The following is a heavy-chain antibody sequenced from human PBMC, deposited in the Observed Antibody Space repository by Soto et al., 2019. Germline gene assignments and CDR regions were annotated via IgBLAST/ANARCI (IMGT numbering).Heavy chain of an antibody. CDR1: GFSFSSYA. J-gene: IGHJ6*02. V-gene: IGHV3-23*01. D-gene: IGHD6-19*01. CDR2: ISGSGGST. Sequence: EVQLLESGGGLVQPGGSLRLSCAASGFSFSSYAINWVRQAPGKGPEWVSGISGSGGSTYYADSVQGRFTISRDNSKNTLFLQMNSLRAEDTAVYSCAKAAVAANYYYYGMDVWGQGTTVTVSS. CDR3: AKAAVAANYYYYGMDV.